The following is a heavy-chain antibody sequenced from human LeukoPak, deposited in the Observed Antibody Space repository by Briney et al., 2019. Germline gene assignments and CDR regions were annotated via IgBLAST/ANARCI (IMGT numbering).Heavy chain of an antibody. J-gene: IGHJ4*02. CDR3: ARGRYSSSSQPNDY. CDR2: ISGGSRYT. V-gene: IGHV3-11*06. Sequence: GGSLRLSCAASGFNFSDSYMNWIRQAPGKGLEYVSHISGGSRYTNYADSLKGRFTISRDNAKNSLYLQMNSLRVEDTAVYYCARGRYSSSSQPNDYWGQGALVTVSS. CDR1: GFNFSDSY. D-gene: IGHD6-6*01.